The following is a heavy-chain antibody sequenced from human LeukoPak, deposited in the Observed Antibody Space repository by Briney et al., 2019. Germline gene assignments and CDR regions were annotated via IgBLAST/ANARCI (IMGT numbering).Heavy chain of an antibody. CDR1: GYTFTSYD. Sequence: GASVKVSCKASGYTFTSYDINWVRQATGQGLEWMGWMNPNSSNTGYAQKFQGRVTMTRNTSISTAYMELSSLRSEDTAVYYCARVRQQLVFWKKYNWFDPWGQGTLVTVSS. J-gene: IGHJ5*02. CDR3: ARVRQQLVFWKKYNWFDP. CDR2: MNPNSSNT. V-gene: IGHV1-8*01. D-gene: IGHD6-13*01.